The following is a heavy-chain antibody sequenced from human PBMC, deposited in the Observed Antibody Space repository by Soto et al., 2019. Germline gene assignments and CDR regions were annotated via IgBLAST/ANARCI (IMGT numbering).Heavy chain of an antibody. V-gene: IGHV4-39*01. CDR1: GVSIGSTTHY. Sequence: SETLSLTFSVSGVSIGSTTHYWGWSRQPPGKGFEWIGIVHYTGQTYYNPSLKSRVTVSVDTSQNQFSLRLTSVTAADTSVYYCARLPDVMVREFYFDSWGQGTLVTVS. CDR3: ARLPDVMVREFYFDS. J-gene: IGHJ4*02. CDR2: VHYTGQT. D-gene: IGHD3-10*01.